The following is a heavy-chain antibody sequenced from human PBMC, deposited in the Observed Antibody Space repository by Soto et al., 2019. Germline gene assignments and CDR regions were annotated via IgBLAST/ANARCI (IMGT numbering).Heavy chain of an antibody. Sequence: EVQLVESGGGLVQPGGSLRLSCAASGFAFSSEWMHWVRQAPGKGLVWVSRIDPYDTGITYADSVKGRFTISRDNAKNTLYFQMNSLRDEDTAVYYCTSDTFGARDSWGQGTLVTVSS. D-gene: IGHD2-15*01. CDR2: IDPYDTGI. V-gene: IGHV3-74*01. CDR3: TSDTFGARDS. CDR1: GFAFSSEW. J-gene: IGHJ4*02.